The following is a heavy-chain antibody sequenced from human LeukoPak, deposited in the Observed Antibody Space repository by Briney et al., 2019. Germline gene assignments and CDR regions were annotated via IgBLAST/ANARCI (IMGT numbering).Heavy chain of an antibody. V-gene: IGHV5-51*01. J-gene: IGHJ6*02. CDR2: IYAGDSDT. CDR3: ARQAPWDSSGYPLDV. CDR1: GYSFSSYW. Sequence: GESLKISCKGYGYSFSSYWIGWVRQMPGKGLGWMGIIYAGDSDTRYSPSFQGQVTISADKSISTAYLQWSSLKASDTAMYYWARQAPWDSSGYPLDVWGQGTTVTVSS. D-gene: IGHD3-22*01.